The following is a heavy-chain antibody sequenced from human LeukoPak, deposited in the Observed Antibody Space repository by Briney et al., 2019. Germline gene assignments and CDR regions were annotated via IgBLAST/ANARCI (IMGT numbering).Heavy chain of an antibody. CDR1: GFTFSSYA. D-gene: IGHD3-3*01. CDR2: ISYVGSNK. J-gene: IGHJ4*02. V-gene: IGHV3-30-3*01. CDR3: AREGVAQLDY. Sequence: GGSLRLSCAASGFTFSSYAMHWVRQAPGKGLEGVAVISYVGSNKYYADSVKGRFTISRDNPKNTLYLQMNSPRAEDTAVYYCAREGVAQLDYWGQGTLVTVSS.